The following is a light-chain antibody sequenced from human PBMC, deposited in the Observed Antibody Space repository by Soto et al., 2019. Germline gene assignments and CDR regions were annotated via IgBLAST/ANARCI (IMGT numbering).Light chain of an antibody. J-gene: IGLJ1*01. CDR2: GNN. V-gene: IGLV1-40*01. Sequence: QLVLTQPPSVSGAPGQRVTISCTGSSANIGAAYNVDWYQQLPGTATKLLIYGNNNRPSGVPARFSGSKSGTSASLAIAGLQAEDEGDYNCESYDSSLSGYVFGTGTKLTVL. CDR3: ESYDSSLSGYV. CDR1: SANIGAAYN.